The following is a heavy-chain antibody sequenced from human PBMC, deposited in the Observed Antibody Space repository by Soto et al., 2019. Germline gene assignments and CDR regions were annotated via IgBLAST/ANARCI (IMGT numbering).Heavy chain of an antibody. CDR2: ISGSGGST. D-gene: IGHD4-17*01. CDR1: GFTFSSYA. Sequence: EVQLLESGGGLVQPGGSLRLSCAASGFTFSSYAMSWVRQAPGKGLEWGSAISGSGGSTYYADSVKGRFTISRDNSKNTLYLHMNSLRADDTAVYYCAKWPDGVHITPWYFDLWGRCTLVTVSS. V-gene: IGHV3-23*01. J-gene: IGHJ2*01. CDR3: AKWPDGVHITPWYFDL.